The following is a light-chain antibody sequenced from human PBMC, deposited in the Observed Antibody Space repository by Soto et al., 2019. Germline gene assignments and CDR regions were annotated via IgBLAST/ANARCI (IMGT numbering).Light chain of an antibody. CDR2: AAS. CDR1: QGISNY. CDR3: QKYNSALGIT. V-gene: IGKV1-27*01. Sequence: DIQMTQSPSSLSASVGDRVTITCRASQGISNYLAWYQQKPGKVPKLLIYAASTLQSGAPSRFSGSGSGTDFTLTISSLQPEDVATYYCQKYNSALGITFGPGTKVDIK. J-gene: IGKJ3*01.